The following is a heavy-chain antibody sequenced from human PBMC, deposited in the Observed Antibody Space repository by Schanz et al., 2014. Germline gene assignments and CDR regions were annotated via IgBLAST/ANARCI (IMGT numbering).Heavy chain of an antibody. J-gene: IGHJ4*02. CDR1: GYTFPSYG. D-gene: IGHD5-12*01. CDR3: ARGYSGYSHFDY. CDR2: INANTGIP. Sequence: QVQLVQSGREVKKPGASVKVSCKASGYTFPSYGISWVRQAPGQGLEWMGWINANTGIPTYAQGFTGRFVYTLDASVTTAYLEISSLKAEDTAVYYCARGYSGYSHFDYWGQGALVTVSS. V-gene: IGHV7-4-1*02.